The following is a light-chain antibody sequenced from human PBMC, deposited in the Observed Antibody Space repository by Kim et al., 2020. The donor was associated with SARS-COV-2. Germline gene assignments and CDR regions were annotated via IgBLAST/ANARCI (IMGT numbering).Light chain of an antibody. CDR2: GKN. Sequence: SSELTQDPAVSVALGQTVRITCPGDSLRSDYASWYQQKPGQATVLVIYGKNNRPSGTPNRFSGSSSGNTASLTITGAHGEDQADYYCNTRDSSGNHLRVF. CDR3: NTRDSSGNHLRV. J-gene: IGLJ1*01. CDR1: SLRSDY. V-gene: IGLV3-19*01.